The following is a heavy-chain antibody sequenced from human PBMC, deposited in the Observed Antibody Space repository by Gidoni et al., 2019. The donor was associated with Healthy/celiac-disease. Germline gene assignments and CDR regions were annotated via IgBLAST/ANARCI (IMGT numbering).Heavy chain of an antibody. J-gene: IGHJ4*02. Sequence: EVQLVESGGGLVKPGGSLRLSCAASGFTFSSYSMNWVRQAPGKGLEWVSYISSSSSYIYYADSVKGRFTISRDNAKNSLYLQMNSLRAEDTAVYYCARDLSLEVFGDHGGYWGQGTLVTVSS. V-gene: IGHV3-21*01. CDR2: ISSSSSYI. CDR3: ARDLSLEVFGDHGGY. CDR1: GFTFSSYS. D-gene: IGHD3-10*02.